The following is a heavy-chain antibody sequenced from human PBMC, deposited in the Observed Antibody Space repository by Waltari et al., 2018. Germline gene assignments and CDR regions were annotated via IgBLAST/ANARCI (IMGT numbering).Heavy chain of an antibody. J-gene: IGHJ2*01. CDR2: IYYSGST. V-gene: IGHV4-59*01. CDR1: GGSISSYY. Sequence: QVQLQESGPGLVKPSETLSLTCTVTGGSISSYYWRWIRQPPGKGLEWIGYIYYSGSTNYNPSLKSRVTISVDTSKNQFSLKLSSVTAADTAVYYCARAVAGTTDWYFDLWGRGTLVTVSS. D-gene: IGHD6-19*01. CDR3: ARAVAGTTDWYFDL.